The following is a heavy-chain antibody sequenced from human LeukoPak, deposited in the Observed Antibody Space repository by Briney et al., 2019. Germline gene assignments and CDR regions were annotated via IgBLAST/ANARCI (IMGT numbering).Heavy chain of an antibody. CDR1: GFTFSSYG. CDR3: ARGYCSGGSCYRCYFDY. D-gene: IGHD2-15*01. V-gene: IGHV3-33*01. Sequence: GGSLRLSCAASGFTFSSYGMHWVRQAPGKGLEWEAVIWYDGSNKYYADSVKGRFTISRDNSKNTLYLQMNSLRAEDTAVYYCARGYCSGGSCYRCYFDYWGQGTLVTVSS. CDR2: IWYDGSNK. J-gene: IGHJ4*02.